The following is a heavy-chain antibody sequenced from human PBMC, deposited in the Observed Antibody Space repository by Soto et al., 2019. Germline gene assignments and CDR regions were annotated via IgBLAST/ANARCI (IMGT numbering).Heavy chain of an antibody. CDR2: INPSGGST. Sequence: ASVKVSCKASGYTFTSYYMHWVRQAPGQGLEWMGIINPSGGSTSYAQKFQGRVTMTRDTSTSTVYMELSSLRSEDTAVYYCARGGVPLTARRPNWFDPWGQGTLVTAPQ. V-gene: IGHV1-46*01. J-gene: IGHJ5*02. CDR3: ARGGVPLTARRPNWFDP. D-gene: IGHD6-6*01. CDR1: GYTFTSYY.